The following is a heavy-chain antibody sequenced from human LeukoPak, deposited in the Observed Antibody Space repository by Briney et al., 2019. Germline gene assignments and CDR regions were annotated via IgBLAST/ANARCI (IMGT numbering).Heavy chain of an antibody. D-gene: IGHD2-15*01. V-gene: IGHV3-53*01. Sequence: GGSLRLSCAASGFTFSTYAMHWVRQAPGKGLEWVSVIYSGGTYYADSVKGRFTISRDNSKNTLYLQMNSLTAEDTAVYYCARAIQFGGYFDYWGQGTLVTVSS. J-gene: IGHJ4*02. CDR2: IYSGGT. CDR3: ARAIQFGGYFDY. CDR1: GFTFSTYA.